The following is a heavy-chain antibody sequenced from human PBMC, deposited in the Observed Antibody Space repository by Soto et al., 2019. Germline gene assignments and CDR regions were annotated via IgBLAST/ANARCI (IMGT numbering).Heavy chain of an antibody. V-gene: IGHV4-30-2*01. CDR3: ARGAAAGTGLFDY. CDR2: IYHTGST. CDR1: GDSISSGGYS. Sequence: QLQLQESGSGLVKPSQTLSLTCAVSGDSISSGGYSWSWIRQPPGKGLEWIGYIYHTGSTHYNPSLKSRVTISVDTSENQFSLKLSSVTAADTAVYYCARGAAAGTGLFDYWGQGTLVTVSS. D-gene: IGHD6-13*01. J-gene: IGHJ4*02.